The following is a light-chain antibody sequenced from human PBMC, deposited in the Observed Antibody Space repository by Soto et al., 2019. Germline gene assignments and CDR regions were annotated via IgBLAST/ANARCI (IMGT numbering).Light chain of an antibody. CDR3: QQYNTYSPET. J-gene: IGKJ1*01. CDR2: DAS. CDR1: QSVGSW. V-gene: IGKV1-5*01. Sequence: DIQMTQSPSTLSASVGDRVTLTCRASQSVGSWLAWYQQKPGKAPKLLIYDASSLESGVPSRFSGSGSGTEFTLNISSLQTDEFATYYCQQYNTYSPETFGPGTKVQIK.